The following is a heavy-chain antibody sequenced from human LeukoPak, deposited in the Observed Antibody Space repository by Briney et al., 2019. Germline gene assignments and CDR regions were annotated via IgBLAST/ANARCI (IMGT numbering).Heavy chain of an antibody. J-gene: IGHJ4*02. CDR2: ITSNGKSV. CDR3: ARAGVDTSGYYYQGFDY. V-gene: IGHV3-11*04. D-gene: IGHD3-3*01. Sequence: PGGSLRLSCAASGFTFSDYYMGWLRQAPGKGLEWVSYITSNGKSVYYAASVKGRFTISRDNAKNSLYLQVNSLTAEDTAVYYCARAGVDTSGYYYQGFDYWGQGTLVTVSS. CDR1: GFTFSDYY.